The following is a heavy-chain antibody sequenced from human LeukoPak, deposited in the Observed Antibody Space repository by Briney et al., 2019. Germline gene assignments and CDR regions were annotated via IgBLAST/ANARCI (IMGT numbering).Heavy chain of an antibody. J-gene: IGHJ5*02. CDR1: GFTFGSYW. Sequence: GGSLRLSCAASGFTFGSYWMHWVRQAPGKGLVWVSRINSDGSSTSYADSVKGRFTISRDNAKNTLYLQMNSLRAEDTAVYYCARAERWLQSFVSWGQGTLVTVSS. D-gene: IGHD5-24*01. CDR2: INSDGSST. CDR3: ARAERWLQSFVS. V-gene: IGHV3-74*01.